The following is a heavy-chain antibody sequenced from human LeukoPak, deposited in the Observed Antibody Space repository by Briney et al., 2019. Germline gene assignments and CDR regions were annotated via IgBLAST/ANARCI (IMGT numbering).Heavy chain of an antibody. CDR1: GFAFHSYT. CDR3: TRDPGRCTSTSCYPDY. CDR2: ISSSSTYL. J-gene: IGHJ4*02. Sequence: GGSLRLSCTASGFAFHSYTMNWVRQAPGKGLEWVSSISSSSTYLYYADSVKGRFTISRDNAKNSVYLQMNSLRAEDTAVYYCTRDPGRCTSTSCYPDYWGQGTLVTVSS. D-gene: IGHD2-2*01. V-gene: IGHV3-21*01.